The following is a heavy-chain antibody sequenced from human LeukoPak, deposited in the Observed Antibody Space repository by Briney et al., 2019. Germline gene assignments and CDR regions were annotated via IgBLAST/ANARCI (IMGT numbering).Heavy chain of an antibody. V-gene: IGHV3-48*03. D-gene: IGHD6-19*01. CDR2: ISTSGSPI. J-gene: IGHJ2*01. Sequence: GGSLRLSCATSGFTSSSYEMNWVRQAPRKGLEWVSYISTSGSPIYYADSVKGRFTISRDNAKNFLFLQMNSLRAEDTAIYYCARDPLRVAGTGRFFDLWGRGTLVTVSS. CDR3: ARDPLRVAGTGRFFDL. CDR1: GFTSSSYE.